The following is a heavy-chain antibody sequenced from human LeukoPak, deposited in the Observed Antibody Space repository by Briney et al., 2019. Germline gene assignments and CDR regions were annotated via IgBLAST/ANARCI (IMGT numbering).Heavy chain of an antibody. V-gene: IGHV3-21*01. CDR3: VRDIWGSRYSSAWSPWFDP. CDR1: GFTFSSYS. CDR2: ISSTSSYI. J-gene: IGHJ5*02. D-gene: IGHD6-19*01. Sequence: GGSLRLSCAASGFTFSSYSMNWVRQAPGKGLEWVSSISSTSSYINYADSVKGRFTISRDNAKNSLYLQMNSLRVEDTAVYYCVRDIWGSRYSSAWSPWFDPWGQGTLVTVSS.